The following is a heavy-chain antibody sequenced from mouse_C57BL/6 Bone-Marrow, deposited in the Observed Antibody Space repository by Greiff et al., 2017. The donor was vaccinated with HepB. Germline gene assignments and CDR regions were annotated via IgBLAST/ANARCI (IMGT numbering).Heavy chain of an antibody. CDR2: IDPSDSYT. Sequence: QVQLQQPGAELVKPGASVKLSCKASGYTFTSYWMQWVKQRPGQGLEWIGEIDPSDSYTNYNQKFKGKATLTVDTSSSTAYMQLSSLTSEDSAVYYCAIRIRNFDYWGQGTTLTVSS. J-gene: IGHJ2*01. V-gene: IGHV1-50*01. CDR1: GYTFTSYW. CDR3: AIRIRNFDY.